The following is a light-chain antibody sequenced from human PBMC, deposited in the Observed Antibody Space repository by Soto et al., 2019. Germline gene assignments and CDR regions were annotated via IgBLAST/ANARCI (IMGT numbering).Light chain of an antibody. J-gene: IGLJ3*02. Sequence: QSALTQPRSVSGSPGQSVTISCTGTSTDVGDYNYLSWYQQHPGKAPKLLIYAVNMRPSGVPDRFSGSKSGNTASLTISALQAEDEADYSCCSYAGSYTWVFGGGTKLTVL. V-gene: IGLV2-11*01. CDR2: AVN. CDR3: CSYAGSYTWV. CDR1: STDVGDYNY.